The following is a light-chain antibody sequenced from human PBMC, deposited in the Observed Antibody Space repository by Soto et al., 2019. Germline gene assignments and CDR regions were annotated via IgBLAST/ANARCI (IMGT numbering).Light chain of an antibody. CDR1: QSVGIG. V-gene: IGKV3D-15*01. Sequence: EIVISQSPATLSVSPGERATLSCRASQSVGIGLAWYQQRPGQAPRLVIYDIFTRAAGVPARISGSGSGTEFTLTISGLQSEDFAVYYCQQFSSYPLTFGGGTKVDIK. CDR2: DIF. CDR3: QQFSSYPLT. J-gene: IGKJ4*01.